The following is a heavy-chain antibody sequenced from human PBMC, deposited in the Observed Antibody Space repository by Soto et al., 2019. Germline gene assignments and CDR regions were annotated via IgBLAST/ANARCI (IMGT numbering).Heavy chain of an antibody. CDR1: GGTFSSYA. D-gene: IGHD1-20*01. Sequence: SVKVSCKASGGTFSSYAISWVRQAPGQGLEWMGGIIPIFGTANYAQKFQGRVTITADESTSTAYMELSSLRSEDTAVYYCASYLVGDNWNYFDYWGQGTLVTVSS. J-gene: IGHJ4*02. V-gene: IGHV1-69*13. CDR2: IIPIFGTA. CDR3: ASYLVGDNWNYFDY.